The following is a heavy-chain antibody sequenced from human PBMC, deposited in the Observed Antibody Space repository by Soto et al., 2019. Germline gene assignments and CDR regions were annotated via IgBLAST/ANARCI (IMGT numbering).Heavy chain of an antibody. CDR3: AREAYYYDSSGSLAWFDP. D-gene: IGHD3-22*01. CDR1: GGSISSYY. J-gene: IGHJ5*02. Sequence: SETLSLTCTVSGGSISSYYWSWIRQPQGKGLDGIGYTYYRGSTNYNPSLKSRVTISVDTSKNQFSLKLSSVTAADTAVYYCAREAYYYDSSGSLAWFDPWGQGTLVTVSS. CDR2: TYYRGST. V-gene: IGHV4-59*01.